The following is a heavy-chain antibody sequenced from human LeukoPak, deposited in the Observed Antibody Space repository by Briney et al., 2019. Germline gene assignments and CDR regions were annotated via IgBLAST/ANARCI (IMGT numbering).Heavy chain of an antibody. V-gene: IGHV3-64*01. CDR3: AKSRSDYYDSSGYSGAFDI. Sequence: PGGSLRLSCAASGFTFSSYSMHWVRQAPGKGLEYVSAISSNGGSTYYANSVKGRFTISRDNSKNTLYLQMSSLRAEDMAVYYCAKSRSDYYDSSGYSGAFDIWGQGTMVTVSS. CDR1: GFTFSSYS. CDR2: ISSNGGST. J-gene: IGHJ3*02. D-gene: IGHD3-22*01.